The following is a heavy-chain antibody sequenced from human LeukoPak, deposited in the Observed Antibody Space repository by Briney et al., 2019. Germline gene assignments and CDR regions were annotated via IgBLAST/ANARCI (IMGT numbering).Heavy chain of an antibody. CDR3: ARGGLLWFGELGDIDP. CDR1: GDSVSSNSAA. D-gene: IGHD3-10*01. Sequence: SGPGLVKPSQTLSLTCAISGDSVSSNSAARNWIRQSPSRGLEWLGRTYYRSKWYNDYAVSVKSRITINPDTSKNQFSLQLNSVTPEDTAVYYCARGGLLWFGELGDIDPWGQGTLVTVSS. CDR2: TYYRSKWYN. J-gene: IGHJ5*02. V-gene: IGHV6-1*01.